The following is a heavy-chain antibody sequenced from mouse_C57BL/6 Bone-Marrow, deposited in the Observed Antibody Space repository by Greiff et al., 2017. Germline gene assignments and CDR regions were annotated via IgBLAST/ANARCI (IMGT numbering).Heavy chain of an antibody. Sequence: EVKLMESGAELVRPGASVKLSCTASGFNIKDDFMPWVKQRPEQGLAWIGWIAPENGDTEYASKFQGKATITADTSSNTAYLQLSSLTSEDTAVYDSTTGTVVATEYFEVWGTGTTVTVSS. CDR3: TTGTVVATEYFEV. V-gene: IGHV14-4*01. D-gene: IGHD1-1*01. CDR1: GFNIKDDF. CDR2: IAPENGDT. J-gene: IGHJ1*03.